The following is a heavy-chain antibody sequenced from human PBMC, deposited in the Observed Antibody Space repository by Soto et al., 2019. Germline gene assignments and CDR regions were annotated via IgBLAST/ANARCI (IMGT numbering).Heavy chain of an antibody. Sequence: PGESLKISCKGSGSSFTSYWVGWVRQMPGKGLEWMGIIYPGDSDTRYSPSFQGQVTISADKSISTAYLQWSSLKASETAMYYCARQGIEYSSSCLDYWGQGTLVTVSS. CDR1: GSSFTSYW. D-gene: IGHD6-6*01. J-gene: IGHJ4*02. CDR3: ARQGIEYSSSCLDY. V-gene: IGHV5-51*01. CDR2: IYPGDSDT.